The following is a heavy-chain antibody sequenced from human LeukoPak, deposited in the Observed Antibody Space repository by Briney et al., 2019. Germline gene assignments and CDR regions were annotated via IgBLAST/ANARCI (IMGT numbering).Heavy chain of an antibody. CDR2: TWYDGSKE. D-gene: IGHD4-17*01. Sequence: PGGSLRLSCVASGYSFSNYGMHWVRQAPGKGLEWVAVTWYDGSKEDYADSVKGRFSISKDNSKNIVWLQMSSLRVEDTAVYYCARASYGDGAWGQGTLVTVSS. CDR3: ARASYGDGA. J-gene: IGHJ5*02. V-gene: IGHV3-33*01. CDR1: GYSFSNYG.